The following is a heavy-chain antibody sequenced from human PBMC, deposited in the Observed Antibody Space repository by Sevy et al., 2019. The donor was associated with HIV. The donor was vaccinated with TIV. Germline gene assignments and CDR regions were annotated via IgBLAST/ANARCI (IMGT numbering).Heavy chain of an antibody. J-gene: IGHJ5*02. CDR2: ISSSSSTI. D-gene: IGHD6-13*01. Sequence: GGSLRLSCAASGFTFSSYSMNWVRQAPGKGLEWVSYISSSSSTIYYAYSVKGRFTISRDNAKNSLYLQMNSLRDEDTAVYYCAREVAAAGENWFDPWGQGTLVTVSS. V-gene: IGHV3-48*02. CDR3: AREVAAAGENWFDP. CDR1: GFTFSSYS.